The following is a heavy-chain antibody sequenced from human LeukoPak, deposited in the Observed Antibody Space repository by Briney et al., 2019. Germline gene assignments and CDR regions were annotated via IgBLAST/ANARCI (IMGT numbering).Heavy chain of an antibody. V-gene: IGHV4-59*01. CDR1: GGSISSYY. D-gene: IGHD3-16*01. J-gene: IGHJ4*02. Sequence: SGTLSLTCAVSGGSISSYYWSWIRQPPGKGLEWIGYIYYSGSTNYNPSLKSRVTISVDTSKNQFSLKLSSVTAADTAVYYCARGSTFIDYWGQGTLVTVSS. CDR2: IYYSGST. CDR3: ARGSTFIDY.